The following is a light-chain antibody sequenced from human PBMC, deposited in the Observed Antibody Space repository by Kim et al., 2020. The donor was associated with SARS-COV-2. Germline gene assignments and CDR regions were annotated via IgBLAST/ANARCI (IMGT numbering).Light chain of an antibody. J-gene: IGKJ2*03. V-gene: IGKV3-20*01. Sequence: EIVLTQSPGTLSLSPGERGTLSCRASQSVSSSYLAWYQQKPGQAPRLLIYGACSRATGIPDRFSGSGSGTDFTLTISRLEPEDFAVYYCQQYGSTPPYSFGQGTELEIK. CDR2: GAC. CDR3: QQYGSTPPYS. CDR1: QSVSSSY.